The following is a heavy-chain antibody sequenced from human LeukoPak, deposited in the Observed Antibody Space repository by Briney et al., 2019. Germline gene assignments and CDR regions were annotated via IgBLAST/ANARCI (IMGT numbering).Heavy chain of an antibody. CDR3: ARGYWRAGDCDSFDY. CDR1: GYTFSGYS. CDR2: IDPKSGGT. Sequence: DSVKVSCKASGYTFSGYSIHWVRQAPGQGLEWMGWIDPKSGGTNYAQKIHGRVTMTRDKSISTAYTELSWLRSDDTAVYYCARGYWRAGDCDSFDYWGQGTLVTVSS. D-gene: IGHD2-21*02. J-gene: IGHJ4*02. V-gene: IGHV1-2*02.